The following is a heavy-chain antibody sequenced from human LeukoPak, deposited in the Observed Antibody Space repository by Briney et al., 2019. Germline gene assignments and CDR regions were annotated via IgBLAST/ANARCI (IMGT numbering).Heavy chain of an antibody. D-gene: IGHD3-22*01. V-gene: IGHV1-2*02. CDR2: INPNSGGT. J-gene: IGHJ3*02. Sequence: ASVKISCKASGYTFTSYYMHWVRQAPGQGLEWMGWINPNSGGTNYAQKFQGRVTMTRDTSISTAYMELSRLRSDDTAVYYCARGSYYYDSSGYYYKWDDAFDIWGQGTMVTVSS. CDR1: GYTFTSYY. CDR3: ARGSYYYDSSGYYYKWDDAFDI.